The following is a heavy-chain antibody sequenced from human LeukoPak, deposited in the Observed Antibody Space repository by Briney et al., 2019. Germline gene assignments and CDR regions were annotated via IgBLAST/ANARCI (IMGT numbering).Heavy chain of an antibody. D-gene: IGHD3-22*01. CDR1: GYTFTGYY. J-gene: IGHJ4*02. V-gene: IGHV1-8*02. Sequence: ASVKVSCKASGYTFTGYYMHWVRQAPGQGLEWMGWINPNSGNTGYAQKFQGRVTMTMDPSISTAYMELSSLRSEDTAVYYCARRSDDYDSSAYYHWGQGTLVTVSS. CDR3: ARRSDDYDSSAYYH. CDR2: INPNSGNT.